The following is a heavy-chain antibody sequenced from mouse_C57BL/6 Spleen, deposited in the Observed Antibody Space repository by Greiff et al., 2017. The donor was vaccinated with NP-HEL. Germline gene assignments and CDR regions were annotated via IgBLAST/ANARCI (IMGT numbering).Heavy chain of an antibody. J-gene: IGHJ2*01. Sequence: EVQGVESGGGLVKPGGSLKLSCAASGFTFSSYAMSWVRQTPEKRLEWVATISDGGSYTYYPDNVKGRFTISRDNAKNNLYLQMSHLKSEDTARYYCARDRWYFDYWGQGTTLTVSS. CDR1: GFTFSSYA. V-gene: IGHV5-4*01. CDR2: ISDGGSYT. CDR3: ARDRWYFDY.